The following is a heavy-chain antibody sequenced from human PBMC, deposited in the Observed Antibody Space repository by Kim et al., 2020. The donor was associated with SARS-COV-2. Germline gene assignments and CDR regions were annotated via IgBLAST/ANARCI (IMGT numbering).Heavy chain of an antibody. Sequence: SVKVSCKASGGTFSSYAISWVRQAPGQGLEWMGGIIPIFGTANYAQKFQGRVTITADESTSTAYMELSSLRSEDTAVYYCARGDCSGGSCYYAYYYYGMDVWGQGTTVTVSS. CDR2: IIPIFGTA. CDR3: ARGDCSGGSCYYAYYYYGMDV. V-gene: IGHV1-69*13. D-gene: IGHD2-15*01. CDR1: GGTFSSYA. J-gene: IGHJ6*02.